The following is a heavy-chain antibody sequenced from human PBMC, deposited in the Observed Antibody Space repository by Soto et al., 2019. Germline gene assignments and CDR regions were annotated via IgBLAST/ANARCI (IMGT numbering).Heavy chain of an antibody. CDR2: ISSSSSYI. CDR1: GFTFSSYS. CDR3: ARAKDIVATNYYYYYGMDV. D-gene: IGHD5-12*01. Sequence: EVQLVESGGGLVKPGGSLRLSCAASGFTFSSYSMNWVRQAPGKGLEWVSSISSSSSYIYYADSVKGRFTISRDNAKNSLYLQMNSLRAEDTAVYYCARAKDIVATNYYYYYGMDVWGQGTTVTVSS. J-gene: IGHJ6*02. V-gene: IGHV3-21*01.